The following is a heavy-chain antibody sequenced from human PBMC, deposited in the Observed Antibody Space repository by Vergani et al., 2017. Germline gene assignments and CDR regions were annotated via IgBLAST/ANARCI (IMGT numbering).Heavy chain of an antibody. CDR2: IQFDGSNQ. V-gene: IGHV3-30*02. Sequence: QVQLVESGGGVVQRGGSRRLSCATSGFTLSNYDMQWIRQGPGKGLEFVAFIQFDGSNQYYADSVKGRFTIARDFSKNTLYLQMNSLRTDDTATYYCAKHFRGWGIDYWGQGTQVIVSS. CDR1: GFTLSNYD. CDR3: AKHFRGWGIDY. D-gene: IGHD3-16*01. J-gene: IGHJ4*02.